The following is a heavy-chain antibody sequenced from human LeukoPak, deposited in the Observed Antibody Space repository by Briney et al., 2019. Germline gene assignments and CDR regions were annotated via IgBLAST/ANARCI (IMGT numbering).Heavy chain of an antibody. CDR2: ISGSGGSI. CDR1: GFTFSSYG. Sequence: GGSLRLSCAASGFTFSSYGMHWVRQAPGKGLEWVSAISGSGGSIYYADSVKGRFTISRDNSKNTLYLQMNSLRAEDTAVYYCARDSRYSYGHGSWFDPWGQGTLVTVSS. J-gene: IGHJ5*02. V-gene: IGHV3-23*01. CDR3: ARDSRYSYGHGSWFDP. D-gene: IGHD5-18*01.